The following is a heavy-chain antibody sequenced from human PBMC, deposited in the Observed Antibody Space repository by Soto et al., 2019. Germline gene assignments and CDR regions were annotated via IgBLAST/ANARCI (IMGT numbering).Heavy chain of an antibody. V-gene: IGHV4-30-4*01. D-gene: IGHD6-13*01. CDR2: INYSGRT. CDR3: AMFSSLDKDDGVDV. J-gene: IGHJ6*02. Sequence: QVQLQESGPGLVKPSQTLSLTCAVSGGSISSSDYYWSWIRQPPGKGLEWIGYINYSGRTYYNPSLKSRLTLSLDTSKNQFSLKLSSVTAADTCVYFCAMFSSLDKDDGVDVWGQGTTVTVSS. CDR1: GGSISSSDYY.